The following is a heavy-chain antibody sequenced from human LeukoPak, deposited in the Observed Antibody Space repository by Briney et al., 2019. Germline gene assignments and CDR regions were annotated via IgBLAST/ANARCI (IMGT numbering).Heavy chain of an antibody. V-gene: IGHV1-2*02. CDR1: GYTFTGYY. CDR2: INPNSGGT. D-gene: IGHD2-15*01. CDR3: ARVDAGVASYGMDV. Sequence: ASVKVSCKASGYTFTGYYMHGVRQAPGQGLEWRVWINPNSGGTNYAQKFPGRVTMTRDTSISTAYMELSRLRSDDTAVYYCARVDAGVASYGMDVWGQGTTVTVSS. J-gene: IGHJ6*02.